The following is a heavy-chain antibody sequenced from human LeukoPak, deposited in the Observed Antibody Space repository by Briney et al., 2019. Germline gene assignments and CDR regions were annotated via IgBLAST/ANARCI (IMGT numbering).Heavy chain of an antibody. CDR1: GGSISSYY. CDR3: ARGYSSSWYSSTLTYYYYYGMDV. J-gene: IGHJ6*02. D-gene: IGHD6-13*01. CDR2: IYYSGST. V-gene: IGHV4-59*08. Sequence: SETLSLTCTVSGGSISSYYWSWIRQPPGKGLEWIGYIYYSGSTNYNPSLKSRVTISVDTSKNQFSLKLSSVTAADTAVYYCARGYSSSWYSSTLTYYYYYGMDVWGQGTTVTVSS.